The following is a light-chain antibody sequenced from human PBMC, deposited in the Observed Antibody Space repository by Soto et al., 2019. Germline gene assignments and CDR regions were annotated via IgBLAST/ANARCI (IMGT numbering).Light chain of an antibody. CDR2: RIF. Sequence: EIVLTQSPGTLSLSPGDGASLSCRASQSVPNNLLAWYRQTPGQAPRLLIYRIFARASGVPDRISDSGSGTDFTLTIRTLEAEDFAVYYCHQYGSSPYTFGQGTKVDIK. V-gene: IGKV3-20*01. J-gene: IGKJ2*01. CDR3: HQYGSSPYT. CDR1: QSVPNNL.